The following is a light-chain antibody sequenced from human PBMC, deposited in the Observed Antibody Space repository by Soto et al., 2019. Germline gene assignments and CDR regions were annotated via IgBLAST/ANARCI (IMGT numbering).Light chain of an antibody. J-gene: IGKJ4*01. CDR3: HQRSNWPPVT. CDR2: DAS. CDR1: QSINRH. Sequence: EIVLTQSPATLSLSPGERATLSCRASQSINRHLAWYRQKPGQAPRLLIYDASNRATGIPARFSGSGSGTAFTLTSSSLEPEDFGVYYCHQRSNWPPVTFGGGTKVEIK. V-gene: IGKV3-11*01.